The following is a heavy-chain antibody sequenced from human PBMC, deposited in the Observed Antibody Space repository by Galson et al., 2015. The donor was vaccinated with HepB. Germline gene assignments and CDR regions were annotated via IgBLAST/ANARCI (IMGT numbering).Heavy chain of an antibody. CDR2: IHYSGST. CDR3: ARVNLDHFNFWSGYWKATGIDY. CDR1: DDSISSVSYY. J-gene: IGHJ4*02. V-gene: IGHV4-39*07. Sequence: SETLSLTCTVSDDSISSVSYYWGWIRQPPGKGLEWIGSIHYSGSTYYSPSLKGRVTISIDTSRKQFSLMLTSVTAADTAVYYCARVNLDHFNFWSGYWKATGIDYWGQGTLVTVSS. D-gene: IGHD3-3*01.